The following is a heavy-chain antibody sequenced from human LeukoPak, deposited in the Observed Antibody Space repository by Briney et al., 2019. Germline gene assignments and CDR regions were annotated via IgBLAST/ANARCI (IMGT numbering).Heavy chain of an antibody. D-gene: IGHD6-19*01. CDR2: INPSGGST. J-gene: IGHJ4*02. CDR1: GYTFTSYY. V-gene: IGHV1-46*01. CDR3: ARVRSSGWYPVGY. Sequence: ASVKVSCKTSGYTFTSYYMHWVRQAPGQGLEWMGIINPSGGSTSYAQKFQGRVTMTRDMSTSTVYMELSSLRSEDTAVYYCARVRSSGWYPVGYWGQGTLVTVSS.